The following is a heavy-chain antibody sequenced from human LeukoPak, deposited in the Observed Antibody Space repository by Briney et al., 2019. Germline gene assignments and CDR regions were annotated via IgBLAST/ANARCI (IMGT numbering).Heavy chain of an antibody. Sequence: SETLSLTCTVSGGSISPYYWSWIRQPPGKGLEWIAYITHSGSTVYNPSLKSRATISLDTSKKQFSLKLSSVTTADTALYYCAGENYSLDYWGQGTLVTVSS. CDR3: AGENYSLDY. J-gene: IGHJ4*02. CDR1: GGSISPYY. CDR2: ITHSGST. V-gene: IGHV4-59*01. D-gene: IGHD3-10*01.